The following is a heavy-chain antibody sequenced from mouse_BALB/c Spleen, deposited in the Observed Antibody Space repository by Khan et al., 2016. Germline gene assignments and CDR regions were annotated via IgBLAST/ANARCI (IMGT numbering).Heavy chain of an antibody. D-gene: IGHD2-4*01. CDR3: GRGGYDSAWFAY. Sequence: QVQLQQSGPELVKPGASVKISCKASGYAFSSSWMNWVKQRPGQGLEWIGRIYPGDGDTNYNGKFKGKATLTADKSSSTAYMQLSSLPSVDSAVYFCGRGGYDSAWFAYWGQGTLVTVSA. CDR2: IYPGDGDT. J-gene: IGHJ3*01. V-gene: IGHV1-82*01. CDR1: GYAFSSSW.